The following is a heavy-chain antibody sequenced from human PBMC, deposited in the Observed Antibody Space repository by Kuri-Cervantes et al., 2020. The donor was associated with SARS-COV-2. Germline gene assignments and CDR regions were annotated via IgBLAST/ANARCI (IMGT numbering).Heavy chain of an antibody. CDR1: GYTFTSYG. Sequence: ASVKVSCKASGYTFTSYGISWVRQAPGQGLEWMGWISAYNGNTNYAQKLQGRVTINADKSTNTAYMELSSLRSQDTAVYYCARHRLRLLEWLPENYYGMDVWGQGTTVTVSS. CDR2: ISAYNGNT. J-gene: IGHJ6*02. D-gene: IGHD3-3*01. CDR3: ARHRLRLLEWLPENYYGMDV. V-gene: IGHV1-18*01.